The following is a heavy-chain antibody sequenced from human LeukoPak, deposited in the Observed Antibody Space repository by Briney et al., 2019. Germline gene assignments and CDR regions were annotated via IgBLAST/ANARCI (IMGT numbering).Heavy chain of an antibody. D-gene: IGHD3-3*01. CDR3: ARVRGTGFDY. Sequence: SVKVSCKASGGTLSSYAISWVRQAPGQGLEWLGGIIPLFDTANYARKFQGRVTITADESSSTAYMELSNLRSEDTAVYYCARVRGTGFDYWGQGTLVTVSS. CDR1: GGTLSSYA. CDR2: IIPLFDTA. J-gene: IGHJ4*02. V-gene: IGHV1-69*13.